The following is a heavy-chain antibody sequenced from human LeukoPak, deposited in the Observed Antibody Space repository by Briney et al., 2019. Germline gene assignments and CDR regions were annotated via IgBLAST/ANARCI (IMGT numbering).Heavy chain of an antibody. D-gene: IGHD3-22*01. CDR2: INTNTGNP. Sequence: GASVKVSCKASGYTFTSYAMNWVRQAPGQGLEWMGWINTNTGNPTYAQGFTGRFVFSLDTSVSTAYLQISSLKAEDTAVYYCARVPPSNHYDSSGYPYYFDYWGQGTLVTVSS. J-gene: IGHJ4*02. CDR1: GYTFTSYA. CDR3: ARVPPSNHYDSSGYPYYFDY. V-gene: IGHV7-4-1*02.